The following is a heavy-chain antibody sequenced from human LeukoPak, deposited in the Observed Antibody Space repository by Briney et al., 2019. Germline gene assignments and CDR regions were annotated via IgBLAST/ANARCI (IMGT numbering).Heavy chain of an antibody. CDR2: ISAYNGNT. Sequence: ASVKASCKASGYTFTSYGISWVRQAPGQGLEWMGWISAYNGNTNYAQKLQGRVTITADKSTSTAYMELSSLRSEDTAVYYCARDQTTDYYDSSGYYYWGQGTLVTVSS. D-gene: IGHD3-22*01. V-gene: IGHV1-18*01. CDR3: ARDQTTDYYDSSGYYY. J-gene: IGHJ4*02. CDR1: GYTFTSYG.